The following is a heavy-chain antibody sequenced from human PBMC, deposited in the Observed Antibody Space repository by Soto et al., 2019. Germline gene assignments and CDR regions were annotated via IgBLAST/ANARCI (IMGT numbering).Heavy chain of an antibody. Sequence: EVQLVESGGGLVQPGGSLRLSCAASGFTFSSYSMNWVRQAPGTGLEWVSYISSSSSTIYYADSVKGRFTISRDNAKNSLYLQMNSLRDEDTAVYYCARDQSPSTIPFWYYYYGMDVWGQGTTVTVSS. CDR2: ISSSSSTI. D-gene: IGHD3-3*01. J-gene: IGHJ6*02. V-gene: IGHV3-48*02. CDR3: ARDQSPSTIPFWYYYYGMDV. CDR1: GFTFSSYS.